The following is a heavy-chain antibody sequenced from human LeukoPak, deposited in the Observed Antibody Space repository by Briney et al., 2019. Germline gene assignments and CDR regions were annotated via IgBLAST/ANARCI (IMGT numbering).Heavy chain of an antibody. Sequence: GGSLRLSCAASGFTFSGYWMNWVRQAPGKGLEWVSVIYSGGSTYYADSVKGRFTISRDNSKNTLYLQMNSLRAEDTAVYYCAREIRGAFDIWGQGTMVTVSS. CDR2: IYSGGST. V-gene: IGHV3-66*02. D-gene: IGHD3-3*01. CDR1: GFTFSGYW. CDR3: AREIRGAFDI. J-gene: IGHJ3*02.